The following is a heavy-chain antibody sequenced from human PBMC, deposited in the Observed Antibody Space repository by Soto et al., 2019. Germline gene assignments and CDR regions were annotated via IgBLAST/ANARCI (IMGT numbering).Heavy chain of an antibody. Sequence: PGGPLRLSCAASGFTFSSYGIHWVRQAPGKGLEWVAVISSDGSNKYYADSVKGRFTISRDNSKNTLYLQMNSLRAEDTAVYYCANENYYDSSAYLDYWGQGALVTVSS. CDR1: GFTFSSYG. D-gene: IGHD3-22*01. V-gene: IGHV3-30*18. CDR3: ANENYYDSSAYLDY. CDR2: ISSDGSNK. J-gene: IGHJ4*02.